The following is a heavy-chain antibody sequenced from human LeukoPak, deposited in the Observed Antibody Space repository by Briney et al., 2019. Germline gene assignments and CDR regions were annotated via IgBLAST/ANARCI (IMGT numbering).Heavy chain of an antibody. D-gene: IGHD5-24*01. Sequence: SETLSLTCTVSGGSISSSSYYWGWIRQPPGKGLEWIGSIYYSGSTYYNPSLKSRVTISVDTSKNQFSLKLSSVTAADTAVYYCAREGRDGYNFGYWGQGPLVTVSS. CDR3: AREGRDGYNFGY. CDR1: GGSISSSSYY. V-gene: IGHV4-39*07. CDR2: IYYSGST. J-gene: IGHJ4*02.